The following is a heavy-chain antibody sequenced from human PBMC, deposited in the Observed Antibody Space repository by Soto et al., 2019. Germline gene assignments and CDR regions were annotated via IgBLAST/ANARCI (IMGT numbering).Heavy chain of an antibody. CDR2: MNPNSGNT. J-gene: IGHJ5*02. CDR1: GYTFTSYD. V-gene: IGHV1-8*01. D-gene: IGHD3-3*01. CDR3: ARESYYDFWSGYPGGWFDP. Sequence: QVQLVQSGAEVKKPGASVKVSCKASGYTFTSYDINWVRQAPGQGLEWMGWMNPNSGNTGYAQKFQGRVTMTRNTSISTAYMELSSLRSEDTAVYYCARESYYDFWSGYPGGWFDPWGQGTLVTVSS.